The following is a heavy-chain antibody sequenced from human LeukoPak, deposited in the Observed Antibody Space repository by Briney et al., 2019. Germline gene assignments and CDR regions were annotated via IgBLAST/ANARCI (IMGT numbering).Heavy chain of an antibody. CDR3: ARGEENGSGSYHLDY. J-gene: IGHJ4*02. D-gene: IGHD3-10*01. Sequence: GGSLRLSCAASGFTFSSYAMHWVRQAPGKGLEWVAVISYDGSNKYYADSVKGRFTISRDNSKNTLYLQMNSLRAEGTAVYYCARGEENGSGSYHLDYWGQGTLVTVSS. V-gene: IGHV3-30-3*01. CDR2: ISYDGSNK. CDR1: GFTFSSYA.